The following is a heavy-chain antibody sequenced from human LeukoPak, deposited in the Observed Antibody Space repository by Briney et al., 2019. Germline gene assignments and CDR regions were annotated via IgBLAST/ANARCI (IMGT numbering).Heavy chain of an antibody. CDR2: VHHSGGT. CDR1: GGSITSNH. CDR3: ARHGGHYQSDD. D-gene: IGHD2-21*01. J-gene: IGHJ4*02. Sequence: SETLSLTCTVSGGSITSNHWSWVRQPPGKGLEWIGQVHHSGGTSYNPSLRSRVTISIDKSENQFSLKLNSVTAADTAEYYCARHGGHYQSDDWGQGTLVTVSS. V-gene: IGHV4-4*02.